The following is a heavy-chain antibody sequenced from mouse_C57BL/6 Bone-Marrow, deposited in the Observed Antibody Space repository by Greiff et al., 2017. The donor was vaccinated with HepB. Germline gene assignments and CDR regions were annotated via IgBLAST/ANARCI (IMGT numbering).Heavy chain of an antibody. D-gene: IGHD2-3*01. Sequence: QVQLQQPGAELVRPGSSVKLSCKASGYTFTSYWMDWVQQRPGQGLEWIGNIYPSDSETHYNQKFKDKATLTVDKSSSTAYMQLSSLTSEDSAVYYCARNGYYVYWYFDVWGTGTTVTVSS. CDR1: GYTFTSYW. CDR2: IYPSDSET. CDR3: ARNGYYVYWYFDV. V-gene: IGHV1-61*01. J-gene: IGHJ1*03.